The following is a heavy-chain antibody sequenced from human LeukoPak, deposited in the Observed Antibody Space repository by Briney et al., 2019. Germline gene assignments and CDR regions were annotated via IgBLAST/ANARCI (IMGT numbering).Heavy chain of an antibody. Sequence: GGSLRLSCAASGFTFSSYAMSWVRQAPGKGLEWVSAISGSSGSTYYADSVKGRFTISRDNSKNTLYLQMNSLGAEDTAVYYCAKGSRIVATIGFDYWGQGTLVTVSS. CDR3: AKGSRIVATIGFDY. V-gene: IGHV3-23*01. J-gene: IGHJ4*02. D-gene: IGHD5-12*01. CDR1: GFTFSSYA. CDR2: ISGSSGST.